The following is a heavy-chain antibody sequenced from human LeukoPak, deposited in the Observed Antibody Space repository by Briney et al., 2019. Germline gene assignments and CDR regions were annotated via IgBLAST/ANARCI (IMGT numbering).Heavy chain of an antibody. V-gene: IGHV1-2*02. CDR1: GYTFTGYY. Sequence: ASVKVSCKASGYTFTGYYMHWVRQAPGQGLEWMGWINPNSGGTNYAQKFQGRVTMTRDTSISTAYMELSRLRSDDTAVYYCASALSGDNGPIDYWGQGPPVTVPS. J-gene: IGHJ4*02. D-gene: IGHD4-17*01. CDR2: INPNSGGT. CDR3: ASALSGDNGPIDY.